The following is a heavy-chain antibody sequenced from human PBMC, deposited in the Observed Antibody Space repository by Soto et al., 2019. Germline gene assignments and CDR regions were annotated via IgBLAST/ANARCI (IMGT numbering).Heavy chain of an antibody. J-gene: IGHJ4*02. CDR3: ARAWGEAFDY. V-gene: IGHV4-59*01. D-gene: IGHD3-16*01. CDR1: GGSISSYY. Sequence: PSETLSLTCTVSGGSISSYYGSWIRQPPGKGLEWIGYIYYSGSTNYNPSLKSRVTISVDTSKNQFSLKLSSVTAADTAVYYCARAWGEAFDYWGQGTLVTVSS. CDR2: IYYSGST.